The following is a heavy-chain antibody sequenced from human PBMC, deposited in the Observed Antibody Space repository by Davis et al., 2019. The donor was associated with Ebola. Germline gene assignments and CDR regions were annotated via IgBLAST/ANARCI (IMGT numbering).Heavy chain of an antibody. V-gene: IGHV4-61*01. D-gene: IGHD1-20*01. Sequence: SETLSLTCTVSGGSVSTANYWWTWIRQPPGEPPEWIGFIYYIGNTNYDPSLKGRVTISVDTSKNQFSLRLSSVTAADTAMYYCVKDDVTAGRFNYWGQGSLVTVSS. J-gene: IGHJ4*02. CDR1: GGSVSTANYW. CDR3: VKDDVTAGRFNY. CDR2: IYYIGNT.